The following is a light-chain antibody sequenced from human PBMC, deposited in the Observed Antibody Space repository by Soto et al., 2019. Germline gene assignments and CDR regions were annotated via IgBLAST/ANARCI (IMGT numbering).Light chain of an antibody. CDR3: QVWDSSSDWV. V-gene: IGLV3-21*02. Sequence: SYELTQPPSVSVAPGQTARITCGGNNIGSKGVHWYQEKSGQAPVLVVYDDNDRPSGIPERFSGSNSGNTATLTISRVEAGDEADYYCQVWDSSSDWVFGGGTKLTVL. J-gene: IGLJ3*02. CDR1: NIGSKG. CDR2: DDN.